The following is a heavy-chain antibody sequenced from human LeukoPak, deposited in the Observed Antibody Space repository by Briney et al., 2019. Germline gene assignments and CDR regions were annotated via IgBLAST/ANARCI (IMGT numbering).Heavy chain of an antibody. J-gene: IGHJ4*02. V-gene: IGHV3-23*01. D-gene: IGHD2-21*02. CDR2: ISGSGGST. CDR1: GFTFSSYA. Sequence: GGSLRLSCAASGFTFSSYAMSWVRQAPGKGLEWVSAISGSGGSTYYADSVKGRFTISRDNSKNTLYLQMDTLRVEDTAVYYCARDDLAYCGGDCSAASDYWGQGTLVTVSS. CDR3: ARDDLAYCGGDCSAASDY.